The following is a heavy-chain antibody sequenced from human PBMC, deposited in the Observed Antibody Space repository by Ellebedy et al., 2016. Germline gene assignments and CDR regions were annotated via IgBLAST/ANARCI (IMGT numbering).Heavy chain of an antibody. CDR3: ARERITINRWSVGTGRNWFDP. D-gene: IGHD2-21*02. CDR2: IYYSGST. V-gene: IGHV4-30-4*01. J-gene: IGHJ5*02. CDR1: GGSISSGDYY. Sequence: SETLSLTCTVSGGSISSGDYYWSWIRQPPGKGLEWIGYIYYSGSTYYNPSLKSRVTISVDTSKNQFSLKLSSVTAADTAVYYCARERITINRWSVGTGRNWFDPWGQGTLVTVSS.